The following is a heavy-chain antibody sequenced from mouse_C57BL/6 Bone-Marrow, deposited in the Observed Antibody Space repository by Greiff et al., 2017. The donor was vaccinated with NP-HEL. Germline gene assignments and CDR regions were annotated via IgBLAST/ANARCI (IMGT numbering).Heavy chain of an antibody. CDR1: GYTFTDYY. V-gene: IGHV1-19*01. D-gene: IGHD1-1*01. J-gene: IGHJ2*01. CDR2: INPYNGGT. CDR3: ARWDYYGSSYYFDY. Sequence: EVQGVESGPVLVKPGASVKMSCKASGYTFTDYYMNWVKQSHGKSLEWIGVINPYNGGTSYNQKFKGKATLTVDKSSSTAYMELNSLTSEDSAVYYCARWDYYGSSYYFDYWGQGTTLTVSS.